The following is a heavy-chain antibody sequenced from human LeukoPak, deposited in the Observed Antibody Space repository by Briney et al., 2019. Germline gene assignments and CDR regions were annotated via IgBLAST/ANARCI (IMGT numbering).Heavy chain of an antibody. V-gene: IGHV4-59*01. CDR2: IYYSGST. Sequence: SETLCLTCAVYGGSFSGYYWSWIRQPPGKGLEWIGYIYYSGSTKYNPSLKSRVTISVDTSKNQFSLKLSSVTAADTAVYYCARDPHGDYDWYFDLWGRGTLVTVSS. D-gene: IGHD4-17*01. CDR1: GGSFSGYY. J-gene: IGHJ2*01. CDR3: ARDPHGDYDWYFDL.